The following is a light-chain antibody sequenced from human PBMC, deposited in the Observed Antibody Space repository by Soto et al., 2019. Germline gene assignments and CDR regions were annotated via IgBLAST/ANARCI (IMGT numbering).Light chain of an antibody. V-gene: IGKV1-39*01. Sequence: DIQMTQSPSSLSASVGDRVTITCRASQSISSYLNWYQQKPGKAPKLLIYAASSLQSGVPSRFSGSXXXXXXXXTIXXXXXEDFATYYCQQSYSTPRTFGQGTKVEIK. CDR3: QQSYSTPRT. J-gene: IGKJ1*01. CDR2: AAS. CDR1: QSISSY.